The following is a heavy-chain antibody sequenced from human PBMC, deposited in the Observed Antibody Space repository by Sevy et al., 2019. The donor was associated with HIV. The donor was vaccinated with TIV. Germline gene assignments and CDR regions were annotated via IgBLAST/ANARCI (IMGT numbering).Heavy chain of an antibody. Sequence: GGSLRLSCAASGLTFSTFDMHWVRQGPGKGPEWVSLISGNGGRIYYADSVKGRFTISRDNSKNTLYLQMNSLRPEDTAVYYCAKVRVAVTRDFDYWGQGTLVTASS. CDR3: AKVRVAVTRDFDY. CDR2: ISGNGGRI. D-gene: IGHD1-26*01. V-gene: IGHV3-23*01. CDR1: GLTFSTFD. J-gene: IGHJ4*02.